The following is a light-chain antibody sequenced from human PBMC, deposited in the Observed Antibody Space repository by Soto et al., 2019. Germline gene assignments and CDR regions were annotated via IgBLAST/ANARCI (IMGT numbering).Light chain of an antibody. J-gene: IGKJ3*01. CDR1: QSVSSSY. CDR2: GAS. Sequence: EIVLTQSPGTLSLSPGERATLSCRASQSVSSSYLAWYQQTPGQAPRLLIYGASSRATGIPDRFSGSGSGTDFTLTISRLEPEDFAVYYCQHYGSSSFTFGPGTKVDIK. V-gene: IGKV3-20*01. CDR3: QHYGSSSFT.